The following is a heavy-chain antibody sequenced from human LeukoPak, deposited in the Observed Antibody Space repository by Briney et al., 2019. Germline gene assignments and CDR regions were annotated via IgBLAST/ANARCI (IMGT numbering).Heavy chain of an antibody. CDR2: INHSGST. V-gene: IGHV4-34*01. CDR3: AGGDTMSPYAFDI. J-gene: IGHJ3*02. D-gene: IGHD3-22*01. Sequence: SETLSLTCAVYGGSFSGYYWTWIRQPPGKGLEWIGEINHSGSTNYNPSLKSPVTISVDTSKNQFSLRLSSVTAADTAVSYCAGGDTMSPYAFDIWGQGTMVTVSS. CDR1: GGSFSGYY.